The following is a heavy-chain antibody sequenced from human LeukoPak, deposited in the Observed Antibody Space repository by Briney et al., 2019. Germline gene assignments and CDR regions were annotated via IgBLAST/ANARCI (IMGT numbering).Heavy chain of an antibody. V-gene: IGHV4-34*01. CDR1: GGSFSGYY. CDR2: INHSGST. Sequence: SETLSLTCAVYGGSFSGYYWSWIRQPPGKGLEWIGEINHSGSTNYNPSLKSRVTISVDTSKNQFSLKLSSVTPADTAVYYCAREQIAVLLWFGEPRAGNWFDPWGQGTLVTVSS. J-gene: IGHJ5*02. CDR3: AREQIAVLLWFGEPRAGNWFDP. D-gene: IGHD3-10*01.